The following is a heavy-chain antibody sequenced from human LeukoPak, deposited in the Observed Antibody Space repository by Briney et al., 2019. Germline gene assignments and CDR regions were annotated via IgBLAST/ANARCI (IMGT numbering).Heavy chain of an antibody. CDR2: ISSNSSTI. V-gene: IGHV3-48*01. CDR3: ARCVDDFILGLGDYYYMDV. CDR1: GFTFSSHT. D-gene: IGHD3/OR15-3a*01. Sequence: TGGSLRLSCAASGFTFSSHTMSWVGKAPGKGLEGVSYISSNSSTIYYADSVKGRFTISRDNAKNSLYLQMNSLRAEDTAVYYCARCVDDFILGLGDYYYMDVWGKGTTVTVSS. J-gene: IGHJ6*03.